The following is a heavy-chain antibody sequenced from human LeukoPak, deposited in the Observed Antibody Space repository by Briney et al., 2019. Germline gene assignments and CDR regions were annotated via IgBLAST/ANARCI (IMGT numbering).Heavy chain of an antibody. CDR2: INPHSGAT. Sequence: ASMKVSCRASGYSFKDYYIHWVRQAPGQGLEWMGWINPHSGATKYALRFQGRVTMTRDTSISTANMELSSLRSEDTAVYYCARLEPRGNYYFDYWGQGTLVTVSS. CDR1: GYSFKDYY. V-gene: IGHV1-2*02. D-gene: IGHD4-23*01. J-gene: IGHJ4*02. CDR3: ARLEPRGNYYFDY.